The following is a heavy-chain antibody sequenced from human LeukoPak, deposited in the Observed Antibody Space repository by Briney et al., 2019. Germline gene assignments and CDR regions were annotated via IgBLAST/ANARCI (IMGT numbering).Heavy chain of an antibody. D-gene: IGHD2-21*02. J-gene: IGHJ3*02. CDR1: GFPFTSYA. CDR3: ARVRPGGYFAGDGDAFDI. CDR2: IISSSSYI. V-gene: IGHV3-21*01. Sequence: GGSLRLSWAPSGFPFTSYAMSWVRQAPGKGREWDSSIISSSSYIYYADSVKGRFTISRDNAKNSLYLQMNSLRAEDTAVYYCARVRPGGYFAGDGDAFDIWGQGTMVTVSS.